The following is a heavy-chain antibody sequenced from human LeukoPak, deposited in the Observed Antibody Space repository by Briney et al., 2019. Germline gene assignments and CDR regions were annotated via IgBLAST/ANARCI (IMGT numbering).Heavy chain of an antibody. D-gene: IGHD3-22*01. Sequence: SETLSLTCTVSGGSISSYYWSWIRQPPGKGLEWIGYIYYSGSTNYNPSLKGRVTISVDTSKNQFSLKLSSVTAADTAVYYCARQPLYYYDSSGPFDYWGQGTLVTVSS. CDR3: ARQPLYYYDSSGPFDY. CDR1: GGSISSYY. J-gene: IGHJ4*02. CDR2: IYYSGST. V-gene: IGHV4-59*01.